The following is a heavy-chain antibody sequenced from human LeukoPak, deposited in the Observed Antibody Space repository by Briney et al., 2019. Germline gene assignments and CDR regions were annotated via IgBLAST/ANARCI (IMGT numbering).Heavy chain of an antibody. CDR2: INHSGST. J-gene: IGHJ4*02. CDR3: ARDNRPWSYGPPTFFDY. D-gene: IGHD5-18*01. V-gene: IGHV4-34*01. Sequence: PSETLSLICAVYGGSFSGYYWSWSRQPPGKGLEWIGEINHSGSTNCNPSLKSRVTISVDTSKNQFSLKLSSVTAADTAVYYCARDNRPWSYGPPTFFDYWGQGTLVTVSS. CDR1: GGSFSGYY.